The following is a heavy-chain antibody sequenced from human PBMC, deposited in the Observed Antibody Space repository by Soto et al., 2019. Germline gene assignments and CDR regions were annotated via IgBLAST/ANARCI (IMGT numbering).Heavy chain of an antibody. CDR1: GFTFSSFA. V-gene: IGHV3-64D*06. J-gene: IGHJ1*01. CDR3: VKFLGPGMVRGGVAS. Sequence: EVQLEESGGNLVQPGGSLRLSCSASGFTFSSFAMHWVRQAPGKGLEYISSISDTGGYTPYADSVKGRFTISRDNSEHTLDLQVRCLRPDHTLEYYCVKFLGPGMVRGGVASWGQGAVVTVSS. CDR2: ISDTGGYT. D-gene: IGHD3-10*01.